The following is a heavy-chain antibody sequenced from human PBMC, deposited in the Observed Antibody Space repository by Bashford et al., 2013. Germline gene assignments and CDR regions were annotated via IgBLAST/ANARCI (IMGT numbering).Heavy chain of an antibody. V-gene: IGHV3-73*01. CDR3: TRPCEGSTVTTFDYYYGMDV. CDR1: GFTFSGSA. D-gene: IGHD4-11*01. CDR2: IRSKANSYAT. J-gene: IGHJ6*02. Sequence: GSLRLSCAASGFTFSGSAMHWVRQASGKGLEWVGRIRSKANSYATAYAASVKGRFTISRDDSKNTAYLQMNSLKTEDTAVYYCTRPCEGSTVTTFDYYYGMDVWGQGTTVTVSS.